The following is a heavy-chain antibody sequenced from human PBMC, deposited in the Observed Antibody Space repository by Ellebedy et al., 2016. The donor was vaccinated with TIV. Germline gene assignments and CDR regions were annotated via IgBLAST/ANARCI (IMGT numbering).Heavy chain of an antibody. D-gene: IGHD3-16*02. V-gene: IGHV3-7*03. CDR2: IKQDGSEK. CDR3: ASQAEGYHAPYDY. Sequence: PGGSLRLSCAASGFTFSSYSMNWVRQAPGKGLEWVANIKQDGSEKYYVDSVKGRFTISRDNAKNSLYLQMNSLRAEDTAVYYCASQAEGYHAPYDYWGQGTLVTVSS. J-gene: IGHJ4*02. CDR1: GFTFSSYS.